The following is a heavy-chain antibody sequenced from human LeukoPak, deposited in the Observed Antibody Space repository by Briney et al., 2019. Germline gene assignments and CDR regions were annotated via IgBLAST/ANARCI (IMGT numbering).Heavy chain of an antibody. D-gene: IGHD5-18*01. CDR2: INPNSGDT. CDR3: ARGPPIRGYRYGYDTGYYYSYSMDV. CDR1: GYSFTGNY. J-gene: IGHJ6*03. Sequence: GASVKVSCKASGYSFTGNYMHWVRQAPGQGLEWMGWINPNSGDTNFAQKFQGRVTMTRDTSVSTVYMELSSLRSEDTAVYYCARGPPIRGYRYGYDTGYYYSYSMDVWGKGTTVTISS. V-gene: IGHV1-2*02.